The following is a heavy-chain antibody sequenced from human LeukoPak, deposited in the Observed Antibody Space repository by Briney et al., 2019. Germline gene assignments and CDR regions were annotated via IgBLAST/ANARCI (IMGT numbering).Heavy chain of an antibody. Sequence: GGSLRLSCAASGFTFSTYRMTWVRQAPGKGLEWVANINKNGGDQYYGDSVKGRFTISRDNTKNSLYLQMSSLRAEDTAMYYCTTYYDSGPSKDWGQGTLVTVSS. CDR1: GFTFSTYR. CDR3: TTYYDSGPSKD. CDR2: INKNGGDQ. V-gene: IGHV3-7*05. D-gene: IGHD3-22*01. J-gene: IGHJ4*02.